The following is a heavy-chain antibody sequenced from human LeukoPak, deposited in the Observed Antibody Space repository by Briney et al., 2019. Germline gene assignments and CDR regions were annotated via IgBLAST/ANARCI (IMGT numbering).Heavy chain of an antibody. CDR2: IYSSGST. CDR1: GGSINNYY. Sequence: KPSETLSLTCTVSGGSINNYYWSWIRRPPGKGLEWIGYIYSSGSTNYNPSLKSRVIISVDTSKNQFSLKLSSVTAADTAVYYCARRVIMSATGVPDTWLDPWGQGILVTVSS. J-gene: IGHJ5*02. V-gene: IGHV4-59*08. D-gene: IGHD2-8*02. CDR3: ARRVIMSATGVPDTWLDP.